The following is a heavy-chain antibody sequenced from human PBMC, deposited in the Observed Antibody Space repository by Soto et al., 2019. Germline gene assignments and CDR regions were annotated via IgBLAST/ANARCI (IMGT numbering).Heavy chain of an antibody. J-gene: IGHJ6*02. CDR1: GFTFSTYP. CDR2: ISGSGGST. Sequence: GGSLRLSCAASGFTFSTYPMTWVRQAPGKGLEWVSGISGSGGSTYYADSVKGRFTISRDNSKNTLYLQMNSLRAEDTAVYYCVLDFWSGYYTGLEDVWGQGTTVTVSS. CDR3: VLDFWSGYYTGLEDV. V-gene: IGHV3-23*01. D-gene: IGHD3-3*01.